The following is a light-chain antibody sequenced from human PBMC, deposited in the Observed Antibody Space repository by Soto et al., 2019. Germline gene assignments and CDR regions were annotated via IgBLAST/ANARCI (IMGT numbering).Light chain of an antibody. J-gene: IGKJ4*01. CDR1: QGIKNY. V-gene: IGKV1-27*01. CDR2: AAS. Sequence: DIPVTQYPSSLSASVGERVTITCRASQGIKNYLAWYQQKPAEIPKHLIYAASPLESGIPPRFSGSGSGTDFTLTITTLQPEDFDTYSCHRYFIAPFTFGGGTKVEIK. CDR3: HRYFIAPFT.